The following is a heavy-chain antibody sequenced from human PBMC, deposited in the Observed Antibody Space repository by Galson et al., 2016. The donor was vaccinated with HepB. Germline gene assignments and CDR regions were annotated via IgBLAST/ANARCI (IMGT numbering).Heavy chain of an antibody. D-gene: IGHD5-24*01. CDR1: GFSFHNYG. CDR3: AFSRGGMAISYLNY. Sequence: CAASGFSFHNYGMNWVRQAPGKGLEWVAGISGSGIDADYTDSVRGRFFISRDNSRTTLFLQMNSLTVEDTAVYYCAFSRGGMAISYLNYWGRGTLVTVST. V-gene: IGHV3-23*01. J-gene: IGHJ4*02. CDR2: ISGSGIDA.